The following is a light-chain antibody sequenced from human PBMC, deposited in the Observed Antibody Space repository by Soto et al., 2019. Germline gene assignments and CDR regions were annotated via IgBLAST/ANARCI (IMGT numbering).Light chain of an antibody. Sequence: EIVLTQSPGTLSLSPGEGATLSCRASQSVSSNHVAWYQQEPRQAPRLLIVGASSRASAIRDSFSGSGSGNGFTRTVSRLKPEDFAVYYCQQYGSAHPYTCGQGTKREIK. CDR1: QSVSSNH. J-gene: IGKJ2*01. CDR3: QQYGSAHPYT. CDR2: GAS. V-gene: IGKV3-20*01.